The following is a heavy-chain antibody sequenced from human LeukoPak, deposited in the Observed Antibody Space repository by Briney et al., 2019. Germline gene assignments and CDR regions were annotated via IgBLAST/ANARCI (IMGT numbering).Heavy chain of an antibody. CDR2: FDPEDGET. J-gene: IGHJ6*03. Sequence: ASVKVSCKVSGYTLTELSMHWVRQAPGKGLEWMRGFDPEDGETIYAQKFQGRVTMTEDTSTDTAYMELSSLRSEDTAVYYCATGRICRSSTSCAYYMDVWGKGTTVTVSS. CDR1: GYTLTELS. D-gene: IGHD2-2*01. CDR3: ATGRICRSSTSCAYYMDV. V-gene: IGHV1-24*01.